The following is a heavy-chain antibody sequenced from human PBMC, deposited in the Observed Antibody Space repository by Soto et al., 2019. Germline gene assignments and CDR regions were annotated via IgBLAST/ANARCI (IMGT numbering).Heavy chain of an antibody. CDR1: GFTFSSYS. CDR2: ISSSSSYI. D-gene: IGHD6-13*01. V-gene: IGHV3-21*01. CDR3: ARVKQLRGIDY. J-gene: IGHJ4*02. Sequence: GGSLRLSCTASGFTFSSYSLNWVRQAPGKGLEWVSSISSSSSYIYYGDSVKGRFTISRDNAKNSLYPQMSSLRAEDTAVYYCARVKQLRGIDYWGQGTLVTVSS.